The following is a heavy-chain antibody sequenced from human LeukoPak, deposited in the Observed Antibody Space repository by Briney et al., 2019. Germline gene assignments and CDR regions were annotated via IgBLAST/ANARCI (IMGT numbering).Heavy chain of an antibody. Sequence: SETLSLTCTASGGSISSYYWSWIRQPPGKGLEWIGYIYYSGSTNYNPSLKSRVTISVDTSKNQFSLKLSSVTAADTAVYYCAILIEADGRGFDSWGQGTLVSVSS. D-gene: IGHD6-25*01. J-gene: IGHJ4*02. CDR1: GGSISSYY. CDR2: IYYSGST. CDR3: AILIEADGRGFDS. V-gene: IGHV4-59*12.